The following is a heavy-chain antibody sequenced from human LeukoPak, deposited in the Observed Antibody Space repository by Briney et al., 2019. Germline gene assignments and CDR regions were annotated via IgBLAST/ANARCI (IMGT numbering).Heavy chain of an antibody. V-gene: IGHV1-69*01. Sequence: GASVKVSCKASGGTFSSSAISWVRQAPGHGLEWMGGIIPIFETPNYAQKFQGRVTITADESTSTAYMELSSLRSEDTTVYYCARAMFYYYGSGSSDLSFGYWGQGTLVTVSS. CDR3: ARAMFYYYGSGSSDLSFGY. D-gene: IGHD3-10*01. J-gene: IGHJ4*02. CDR2: IIPIFETP. CDR1: GGTFSSSA.